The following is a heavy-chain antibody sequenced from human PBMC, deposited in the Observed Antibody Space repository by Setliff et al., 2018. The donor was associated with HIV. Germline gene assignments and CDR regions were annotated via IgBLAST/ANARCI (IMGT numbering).Heavy chain of an antibody. Sequence: PSETLSLTCTVSGGSISRGSYYWSWIRQPAGKGLEWIGRIYTSGSIHYNPSLKSRVTISVDTSKNQFSLKVSSVNAPDTAVYFCAREDGEYTSSPRWSDPWGQGTQVTVSS. V-gene: IGHV4-61*02. CDR1: GGSISRGSYY. D-gene: IGHD6-13*01. CDR3: AREDGEYTSSPRWSDP. J-gene: IGHJ5*02. CDR2: IYTSGSI.